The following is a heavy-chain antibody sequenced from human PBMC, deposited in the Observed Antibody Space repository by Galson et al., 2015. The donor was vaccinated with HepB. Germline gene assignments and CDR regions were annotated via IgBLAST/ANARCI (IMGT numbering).Heavy chain of an antibody. CDR3: SHLLNYYESTGFPAFDV. CDR1: GFALSTTGVG. D-gene: IGHD3-22*01. CDR2: IYWNDDK. Sequence: PALVKPTQTLTVTCTFSGFALSTTGVGVGWIRQSPGKALERLTLIYWNDDKRYNPSLKSRLTITKDTSKNQVVLTMTNMDPVDTATYYCSHLLNYYESTGFPAFDVWGQGTMVSVSS. J-gene: IGHJ3*01. V-gene: IGHV2-5*01.